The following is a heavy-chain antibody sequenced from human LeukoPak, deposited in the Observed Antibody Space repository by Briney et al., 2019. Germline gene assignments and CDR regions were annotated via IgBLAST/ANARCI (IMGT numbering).Heavy chain of an antibody. CDR2: MSGSGGST. J-gene: IGHJ3*02. Sequence: GGSLRFSCAASGFMFDDYGMSWVRQAPGKGLEWVSGMSGSGGSTYYADSVKGRFTISRDNSKNTLDLQMNSLRAEDTAVYYYARGLAAFDIWGQGTTVTVSS. CDR3: ARGLAAFDI. V-gene: IGHV3-23*01. CDR1: GFMFDDYG.